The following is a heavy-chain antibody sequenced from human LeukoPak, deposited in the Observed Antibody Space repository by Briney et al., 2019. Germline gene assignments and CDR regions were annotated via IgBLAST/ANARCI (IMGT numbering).Heavy chain of an antibody. Sequence: PGGSLRLSCAASGFTFSSYSMNWVRQAPGKGLEWVSSISSSSSYIYYADSVKGRFTISRDNAKNSLYLQMNSLRAEDTAVYYCARGHLGYCSSTSCQLPQDFWGQETLVTVSS. CDR3: ARGHLGYCSSTSCQLPQDF. J-gene: IGHJ4*02. CDR1: GFTFSSYS. CDR2: ISSSSSYI. D-gene: IGHD2-2*01. V-gene: IGHV3-21*01.